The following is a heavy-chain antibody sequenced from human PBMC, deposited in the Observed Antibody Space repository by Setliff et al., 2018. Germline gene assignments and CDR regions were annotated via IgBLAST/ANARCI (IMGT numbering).Heavy chain of an antibody. V-gene: IGHV3-7*01. CDR1: GFTLRSYW. CDR2: IKKDGSIK. J-gene: IGHJ4*02. CDR3: SRDLQGSGDYVVDY. D-gene: IGHD4-17*01. Sequence: GGSLRLSCAASGFTLRSYWMSWVRQAPGKGLEWVANIKKDGSIKYYLDSVRGRFTISRDNAENSLTPQMNSLRVEDTAVYYCSRDLQGSGDYVVDYWGQGTLVTVSS.